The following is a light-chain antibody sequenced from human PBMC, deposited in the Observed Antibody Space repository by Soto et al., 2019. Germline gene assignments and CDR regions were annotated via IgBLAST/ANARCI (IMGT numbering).Light chain of an antibody. J-gene: IGKJ1*01. V-gene: IGKV3-20*01. CDR2: DAS. CDR3: QQYGSSPRT. CDR1: QSVSSSY. Sequence: EIVLTQSPGTLSLSPGERATLSCRASQSVSSSYLAWYQQKPGQAPRLLIYDASSRATGIPDRFSGSGSGTDFTLTISRLEPEDFVVYYCQQYGSSPRTFGQGTKVEIK.